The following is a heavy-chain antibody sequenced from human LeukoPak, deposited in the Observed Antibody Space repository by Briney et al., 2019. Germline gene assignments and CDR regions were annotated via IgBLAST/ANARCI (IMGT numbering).Heavy chain of an antibody. CDR2: ISGSGYST. V-gene: IGHV3-23*01. CDR3: ARGPNYSNFGSAYYYYMDV. J-gene: IGHJ6*03. D-gene: IGHD4-11*01. Sequence: PGGSLRLSCAASGFTFSSYAMSWVRQAPGKGLEWVSAISGSGYSTYYADSVKGRFTISRDNSKNTLYLQMNSLRAEDTAVYYCARGPNYSNFGSAYYYYMDVWGKGTTVTVSS. CDR1: GFTFSSYA.